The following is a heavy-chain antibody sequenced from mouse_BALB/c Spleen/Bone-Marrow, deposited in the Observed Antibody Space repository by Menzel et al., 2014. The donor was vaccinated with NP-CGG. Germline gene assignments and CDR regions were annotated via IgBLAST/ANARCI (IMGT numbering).Heavy chain of an antibody. Sequence: QVHVKQSGAELVKPGASVKLSCKASGYAFTSYDINWVRRRPEQGLEWIGWIFPGDGSTKYNEKFKGKATLTTDKSSSTAYMQLSRLTSEDSAVYFCAGRYDDFDYWGQGTTLTVSS. D-gene: IGHD2-14*01. V-gene: IGHV1S56*01. J-gene: IGHJ2*01. CDR2: IFPGDGST. CDR1: GYAFTSYD. CDR3: AGRYDDFDY.